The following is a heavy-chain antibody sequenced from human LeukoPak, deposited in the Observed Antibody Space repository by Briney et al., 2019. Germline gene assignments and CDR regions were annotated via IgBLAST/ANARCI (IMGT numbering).Heavy chain of an antibody. CDR1: GYTLTELS. J-gene: IGHJ3*02. V-gene: IGHV1-24*01. CDR3: ATGGYFDWLPPGAFDI. CDR2: FDPEDGET. D-gene: IGHD3-9*01. Sequence: ASVNVSCKVSGYTLTELSMHWVRQAPGKGLEWMGGFDPEDGETIYAQKFQGRVTMTEDTSTDTAYMELSSLRSEDTAVYYCATGGYFDWLPPGAFDIWGQGTMVTVSS.